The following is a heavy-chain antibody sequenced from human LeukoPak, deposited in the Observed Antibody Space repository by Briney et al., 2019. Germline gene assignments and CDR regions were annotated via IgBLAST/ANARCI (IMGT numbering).Heavy chain of an antibody. V-gene: IGHV4-4*07. CDR1: GGSISNYH. Sequence: PSETLSLTCTVSGGSISNYHWSWIRQPAGKGLEWIGQIHTSGSTNYNPPLKSRVTMSIDTPENQLSLTRRSVTAADTAVYYCARRDISSGWSFDYWGQGTLVTVSS. J-gene: IGHJ4*02. CDR3: ARRDISSGWSFDY. CDR2: IHTSGST. D-gene: IGHD6-19*01.